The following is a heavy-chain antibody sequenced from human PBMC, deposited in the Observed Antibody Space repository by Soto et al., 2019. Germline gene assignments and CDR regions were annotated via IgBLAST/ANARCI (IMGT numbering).Heavy chain of an antibody. V-gene: IGHV3-49*03. D-gene: IGHD3-22*01. Sequence: GGSLRLSCTASGFTFGDYAMSWFRQAPGKGLEWVGFIRSKAYGGTTEYAASVKGRFTISRDDSKSIAYLQMNSLKTEDTAVYYCTSLYYYDSSGYRYPVHWGQGTLVTVSS. J-gene: IGHJ4*02. CDR3: TSLYYYDSSGYRYPVH. CDR2: IRSKAYGGTT. CDR1: GFTFGDYA.